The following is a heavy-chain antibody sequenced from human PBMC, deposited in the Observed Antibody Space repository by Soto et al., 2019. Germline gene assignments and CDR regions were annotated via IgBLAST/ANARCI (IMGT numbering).Heavy chain of an antibody. D-gene: IGHD3-10*01. Sequence: QVQLVESGGGVVQPGRSLRLSCAASGFTFSSYGMHWVRQAPGKGLEWVAVIWYAGSNKYYADSVKGRFTISRDNSKNTLYLQMNSLGAEDTAVYYCGLERFGGHRRYYYYGMDVWGQGTTVTVSS. CDR1: GFTFSSYG. CDR2: IWYAGSNK. CDR3: GLERFGGHRRYYYYGMDV. J-gene: IGHJ6*02. V-gene: IGHV3-33*01.